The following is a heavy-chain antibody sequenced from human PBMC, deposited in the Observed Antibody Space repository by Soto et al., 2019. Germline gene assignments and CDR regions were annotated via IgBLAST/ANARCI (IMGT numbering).Heavy chain of an antibody. CDR3: ARVPGP. V-gene: IGHV4-30-2*01. CDR2: IYHSGST. Sequence: PSXTLSLTCAFSGCPITSCGYSWTWIRQPPGKGLEWIGYIYHSGSTYYNPSLKSRVTISVDRSKNQLSLKLSSVTAADTAVYYCARVPGPWGQGTLVTVS. D-gene: IGHD3-10*01. J-gene: IGHJ5*02. CDR1: GCPITSCGYS.